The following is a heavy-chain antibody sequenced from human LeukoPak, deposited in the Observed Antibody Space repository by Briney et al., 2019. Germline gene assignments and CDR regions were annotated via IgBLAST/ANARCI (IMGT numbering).Heavy chain of an antibody. D-gene: IGHD6-13*01. J-gene: IGHJ4*02. CDR3: ARDNPHSSSWYSPFDY. V-gene: IGHV4-61*02. CDR1: GGSISSGSYY. Sequence: PSQTLSLTCTVSGGSISSGSYYWSWIRQPAGKGLEWIGRIYTSGSTNYNPSLKSRVTISVDTSKNQFSLKLSSVTAADTAVYYCARDNPHSSSWYSPFDYWRQGTLVTVSS. CDR2: IYTSGST.